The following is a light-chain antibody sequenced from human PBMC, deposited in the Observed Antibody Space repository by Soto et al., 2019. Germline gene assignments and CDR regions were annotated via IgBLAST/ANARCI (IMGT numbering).Light chain of an antibody. CDR1: RSVSSS. Sequence: EIVLTQSPATLSLSPGEGATLSCRAGRSVSSSVAWYQQKPGQAPRLLIYDASNRATGIPVRFSGSGSGTDVTLTISSLEPEDFAVYYWQQRSDWVTFGGGTKVEL. V-gene: IGKV3-11*01. J-gene: IGKJ4*01. CDR2: DAS. CDR3: QQRSDWVT.